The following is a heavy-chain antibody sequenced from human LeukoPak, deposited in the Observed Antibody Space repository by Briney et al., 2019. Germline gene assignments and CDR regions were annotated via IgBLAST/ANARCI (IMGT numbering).Heavy chain of an antibody. CDR1: GFTFSTYA. D-gene: IGHD2-2*01. J-gene: IGHJ4*02. CDR3: ARDKSTSGYYFDY. Sequence: GGSLRLSCAASGFTFSTYAMHWVRQAPGKGLEWVAVIWYDGSNEYYADSVKGRFTISRDNSKNTLYLQMNSLRAEDTAVYYCARDKSTSGYYFDYWGQGTLVTVSS. V-gene: IGHV3-33*01. CDR2: IWYDGSNE.